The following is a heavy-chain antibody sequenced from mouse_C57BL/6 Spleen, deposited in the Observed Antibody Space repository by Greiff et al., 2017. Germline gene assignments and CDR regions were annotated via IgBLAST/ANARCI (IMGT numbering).Heavy chain of an antibody. V-gene: IGHV1-82*01. CDR3: ARLRGLAMDY. J-gene: IGHJ4*01. CDR2: IYPGDGDT. CDR1: GYAFSSSW. D-gene: IGHD3-1*01. Sequence: QVQLKESGPELVKPGASVKISCKASGYAFSSSWMNWVKQRPGKGLEWIGRIYPGDGDTNYNGKFKGKATLTADKSSSTAYMQLSSLTSEDSAVYFCARLRGLAMDYWGQGTTVTVSS.